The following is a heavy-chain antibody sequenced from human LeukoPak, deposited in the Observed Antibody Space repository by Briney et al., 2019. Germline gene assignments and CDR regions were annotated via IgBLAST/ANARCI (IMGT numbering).Heavy chain of an antibody. Sequence: GEPLKISCKGSGYSFTSYWIGWVRQMPGKGLEWMGIIYPGDPDTRYSPSFQGQVTISADKSISTAYLQWSSLKASDTAMYYCARLAEMATIWMDVWGQGTTVTVSS. CDR2: IYPGDPDT. J-gene: IGHJ6*02. CDR1: GYSFTSYW. D-gene: IGHD5-24*01. V-gene: IGHV5-51*01. CDR3: ARLAEMATIWMDV.